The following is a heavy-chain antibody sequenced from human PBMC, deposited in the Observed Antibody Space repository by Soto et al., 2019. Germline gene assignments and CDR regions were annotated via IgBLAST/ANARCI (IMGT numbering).Heavy chain of an antibody. J-gene: IGHJ4*02. CDR2: ISHSGST. V-gene: IGHV4-4*02. Sequence: AETLSLTCAVSGDSINSIHWWNCCLQPPWKGLEWIGQISHSGSTNYNPSLTSRVTISVDKSKNHFSLKLTSVTAADTAVYYCAALHFWSGPWTHTRLDYWGQGTLVTVSS. CDR3: AALHFWSGPWTHTRLDY. CDR1: GDSINSIHW. D-gene: IGHD3-3*02.